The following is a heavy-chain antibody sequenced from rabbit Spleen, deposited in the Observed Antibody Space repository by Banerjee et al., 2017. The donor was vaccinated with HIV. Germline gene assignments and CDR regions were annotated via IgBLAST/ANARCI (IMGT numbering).Heavy chain of an antibody. J-gene: IGHJ4*01. CDR3: AKETTGIRAL. CDR1: GFSFSNKAV. D-gene: IGHD4-2*01. Sequence: QEQLVESGGGLVKPEGSLKLSCTASGFSFSNKAVMCWVRQAPGKGLEWIACINAITGKAVYASWVNARFTFSKTSSTTVTLQMTSLTVADTATYFCAKETTGIRALWGPGTLVTVS. CDR2: INAITGKA. V-gene: IGHV1S45*01.